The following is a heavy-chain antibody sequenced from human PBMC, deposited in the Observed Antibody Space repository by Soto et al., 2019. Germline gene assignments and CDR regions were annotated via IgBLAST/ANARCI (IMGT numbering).Heavy chain of an antibody. CDR1: GFTFSSYW. V-gene: IGHV3-74*01. J-gene: IGHJ6*02. CDR3: ARDEDTAMATDQAYYGMDV. Sequence: GESLKISCAASGFTFSSYWMHWVRQAPGKGLVWVSRINSDGSSTSYADSVKGRFTISRDNAKNTLYLQMNSLRAEDTAVYYCARDEDTAMATDQAYYGMDVWGQGTTVTVSS. D-gene: IGHD5-18*01. CDR2: INSDGSST.